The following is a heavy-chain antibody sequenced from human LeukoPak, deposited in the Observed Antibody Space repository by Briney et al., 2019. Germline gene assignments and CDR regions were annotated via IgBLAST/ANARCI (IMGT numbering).Heavy chain of an antibody. CDR1: GYTFTAYH. CDR3: ATEGSYFLTSFDH. Sequence: GASVRVSCKTSGYTFTAYHIHWMRLAPGQGLEWMGWINPRIDETTFAPKFQGRVAMTTDTSPTTAYMELSSLTSDDTAVYFCATEGSYFLTSFDHWGLGTLVTVSS. V-gene: IGHV1-2*02. J-gene: IGHJ4*02. CDR2: INPRIDET. D-gene: IGHD3-10*01.